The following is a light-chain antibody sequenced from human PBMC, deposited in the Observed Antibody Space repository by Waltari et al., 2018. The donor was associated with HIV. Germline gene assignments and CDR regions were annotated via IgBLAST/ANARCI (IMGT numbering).Light chain of an antibody. V-gene: IGLV1-51*01. CDR1: SSNIGNNY. J-gene: IGLJ2*01. CDR2: DNK. CDR3: GTWDSSLSAL. Sequence: QSVLTQSPSVSAAPGQKVTISCSGSSSNIGNNYVSWYQQLPGTAPKLLIYDNKKRPSGIPDRCSGSKAGTSATLGITGLQTGDEADYYCGTWDSSLSALFGGGTKLTVL.